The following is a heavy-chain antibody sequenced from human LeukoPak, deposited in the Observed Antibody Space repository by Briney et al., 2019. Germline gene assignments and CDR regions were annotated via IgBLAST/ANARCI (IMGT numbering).Heavy chain of an antibody. Sequence: GGSLRLSCAASGFTFSSYGMHWVRQAPGKGLEWVAVISYDGSNKYYADSVKGRFTISRDNSKNTLYLQMNSLRAEDTAVYYCAKGGGYRYGPGFDYWGQGTLVTVSS. CDR1: GFTFSSYG. D-gene: IGHD5-18*01. CDR3: AKGGGYRYGPGFDY. V-gene: IGHV3-30*18. J-gene: IGHJ4*02. CDR2: ISYDGSNK.